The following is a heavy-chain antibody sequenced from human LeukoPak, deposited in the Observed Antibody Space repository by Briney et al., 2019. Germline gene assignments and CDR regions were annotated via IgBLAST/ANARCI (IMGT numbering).Heavy chain of an antibody. CDR3: AREGDSGSDPEILPLGY. V-gene: IGHV1-18*01. D-gene: IGHD1-26*01. Sequence: ASVKVSCKASGYTFTSYGISWVRQAPGQGLEWMGWISAYNGNTNYAQKLQGRVTMTTDTSTSTAYMELRSLRSDDTAVYYCAREGDSGSDPEILPLGYWGQGTLVTVSS. CDR1: GYTFTSYG. CDR2: ISAYNGNT. J-gene: IGHJ4*02.